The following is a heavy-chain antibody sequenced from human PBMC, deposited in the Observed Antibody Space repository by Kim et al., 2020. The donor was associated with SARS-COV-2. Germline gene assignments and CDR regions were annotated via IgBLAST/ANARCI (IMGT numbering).Heavy chain of an antibody. CDR3: ARDSGSYSFLFDY. D-gene: IGHD1-26*01. CDR2: ISYDGSNK. Sequence: GGSLRLSCAASGFTFSSYAMHWVRQAPGKGLEWVAVISYDGSNKYYADSVKGRFTISRDNSKNTLYLQMNSLRAEDTAVYYCARDSGSYSFLFDYWGQGTLVTVSS. V-gene: IGHV3-30*04. CDR1: GFTFSSYA. J-gene: IGHJ4*02.